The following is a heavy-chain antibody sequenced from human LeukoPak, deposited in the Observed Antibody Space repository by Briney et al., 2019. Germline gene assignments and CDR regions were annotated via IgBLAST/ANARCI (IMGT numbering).Heavy chain of an antibody. D-gene: IGHD2-21*01. CDR3: TRDPVTYCGGDC. V-gene: IGHV3-66*01. CDR2: IYSGGST. CDR1: GFTVSSNY. J-gene: IGHJ4*02. Sequence: GGSLRLSCAASGFTVSSNYMSWVRQAPGKGLEWVSVIYSGGSTYYADSVKGRFTISRDNSKNTLYLQMNSLRVEDTAVYYCTRDPVTYCGGDCWGQGTLVTVSS.